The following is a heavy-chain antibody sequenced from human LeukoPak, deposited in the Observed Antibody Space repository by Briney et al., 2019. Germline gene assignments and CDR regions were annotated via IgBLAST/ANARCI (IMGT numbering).Heavy chain of an antibody. V-gene: IGHV4-39*01. CDR3: ARGWGSTSSNYFDP. J-gene: IGHJ5*02. CDR1: GGSISSSSYY. Sequence: SETLSLTCTVSGGSISSSSYYWGWIRQPPGKGLEWIGSIYYSGSTYYNPSLKSRVTISVDTSKNQFSLKLSSVTAADTVVYYCARGWGSTSSNYFDPWGQGTLVIVSS. CDR2: IYYSGST. D-gene: IGHD2-2*01.